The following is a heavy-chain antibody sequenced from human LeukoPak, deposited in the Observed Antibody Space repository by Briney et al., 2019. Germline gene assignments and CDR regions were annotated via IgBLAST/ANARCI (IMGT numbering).Heavy chain of an antibody. D-gene: IGHD2-2*01. J-gene: IGHJ4*02. CDR2: LYSDDTT. CDR1: GFIVNSNY. V-gene: IGHV3-53*01. Sequence: GGSLRLSCAASGFIVNSNYMNWVRQAPGKGLEWVSVLYSDDTTYYADSVKGRFTISRDNSKNTLYLQMNSLRAEDTAVYYCAKFRGDCSSTSCPTGFHYWGQGTLVTVSS. CDR3: AKFRGDCSSTSCPTGFHY.